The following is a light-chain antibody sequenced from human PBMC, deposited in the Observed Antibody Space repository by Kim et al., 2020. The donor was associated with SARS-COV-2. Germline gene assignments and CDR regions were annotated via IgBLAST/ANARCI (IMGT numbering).Light chain of an antibody. CDR1: SGSVSANHH. CDR3: LLDMGRGFWA. J-gene: IGLJ3*02. CDR2: NTN. V-gene: IGLV8-61*01. Sequence: QTVVTQEPSFSVSPGGTFTLTCALNSGSVSANHHASWYQQTPGQAPRTLIYNTNTRSSGVPDRFSGSILGNKAALTITGAQADDESDYYCLLDMGRGFWAFGGGTQLTVL.